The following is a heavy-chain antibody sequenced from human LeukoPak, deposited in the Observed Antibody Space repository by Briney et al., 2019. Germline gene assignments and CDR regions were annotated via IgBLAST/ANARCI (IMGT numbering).Heavy chain of an antibody. CDR3: AELGITMIGGV. J-gene: IGHJ6*04. V-gene: IGHV3-74*01. Sequence: PGGSLRLSCAASGFTFSNYWMHWVRQAPGKGLVWVSRINTDGSSTSYVDSVKGRFTISRDNAKNTVYLQMNSLRAEDTAVYYCAELGITMIGGVWGKGTTVTISS. CDR1: GFTFSNYW. CDR2: INTDGSST. D-gene: IGHD3-10*02.